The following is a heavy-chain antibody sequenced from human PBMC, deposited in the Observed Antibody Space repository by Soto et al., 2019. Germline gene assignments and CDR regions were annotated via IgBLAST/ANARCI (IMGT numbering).Heavy chain of an antibody. CDR2: INPSGGST. J-gene: IGHJ6*01. Sequence: ASVKVSCKASGYTFTSYYMHWVRQSPGQGLEWMGIINPSGGSTSYAQKFQGRVTMTRDTSTSTVYMELSSLRSEDTAVYYCAREAPQDVTAWGWVLNYHYYGMQFWGQGTTVNVS. D-gene: IGHD3-16*01. CDR1: GYTFTSYY. CDR3: AREAPQDVTAWGWVLNYHYYGMQF. V-gene: IGHV1-46*01.